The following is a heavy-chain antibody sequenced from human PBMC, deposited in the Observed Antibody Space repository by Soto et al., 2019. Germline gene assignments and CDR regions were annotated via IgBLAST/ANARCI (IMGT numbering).Heavy chain of an antibody. J-gene: IGHJ4*02. Sequence: KESGPTLVKPTETLTLTCTFSGFSLTTSGVTVGWIRQPPGKALEWLALIYWNNDQRYSPSLKSRLTITKDTSRNQVVLTMTNMDPVDTATYFCAHSSGRKGAFDYWGQGTLVIVSS. CDR3: AHSSGRKGAFDY. V-gene: IGHV2-5*01. D-gene: IGHD1-1*01. CDR1: GFSLTTSGVT. CDR2: IYWNNDQ.